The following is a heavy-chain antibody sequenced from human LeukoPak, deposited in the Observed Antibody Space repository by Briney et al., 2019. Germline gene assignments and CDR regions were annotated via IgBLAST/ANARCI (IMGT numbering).Heavy chain of an antibody. V-gene: IGHV3-21*01. CDR3: ARSLWSGFRATSYYYYMDV. J-gene: IGHJ6*03. CDR2: ISSSSSYI. CDR1: GFTFSSYS. Sequence: NTGGSLRLSCAASGFTFSSYSMNWVRQAPGKGLEWVSSISSSSSYIYYADSVKGRFTISRDNAKNSLYLQMNSLRAEDTAVYYCARSLWSGFRATSYYYYMDVWGKGTTVTVSS. D-gene: IGHD3-3*01.